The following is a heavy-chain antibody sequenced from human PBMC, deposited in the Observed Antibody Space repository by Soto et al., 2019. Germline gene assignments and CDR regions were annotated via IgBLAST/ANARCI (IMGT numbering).Heavy chain of an antibody. D-gene: IGHD3-22*01. Sequence: QVQLVQSGAEVKKPGASVKVSCKASGYTLTSYGISWVRQAPGQGLEWMGWISAYNGNTNYAQKLQGRVTMTTDTSTSTAYMELRSLRSDDTAVYYCARDRYYDSSGPPMFDPWGQGTLVTVSS. CDR2: ISAYNGNT. CDR1: GYTLTSYG. V-gene: IGHV1-18*04. J-gene: IGHJ5*02. CDR3: ARDRYYDSSGPPMFDP.